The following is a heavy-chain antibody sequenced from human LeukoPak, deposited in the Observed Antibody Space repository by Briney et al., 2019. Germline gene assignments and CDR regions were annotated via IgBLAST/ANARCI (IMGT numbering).Heavy chain of an antibody. J-gene: IGHJ6*02. CDR3: AREGSFSTGGYYYYGMDV. D-gene: IGHD1-14*01. CDR1: GYTFTSYG. CDR2: ISAYNGNT. Sequence: ASVNVSCKASGYTFTSYGISWVRQAPGQGLEWMGWISAYNGNTNYAQKLQGRVTMTTDTSTSTAYVELRSLRSDDTAVYYCAREGSFSTGGYYYYGMDVWGQGTTVTVSS. V-gene: IGHV1-18*01.